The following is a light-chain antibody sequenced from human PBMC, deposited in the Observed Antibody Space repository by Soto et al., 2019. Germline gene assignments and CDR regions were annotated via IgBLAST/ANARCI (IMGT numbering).Light chain of an antibody. V-gene: IGKV1-5*03. CDR1: QNISNW. Sequence: DIQMTQSPSTLSVSVGDRVTITCRASQNISNWLPWYQQKPGRAPKLLISKASSLQSGVPSRFSGSGSGTEFTLTISSLQPDDFATYSCQLSLTFGGGTKVEIK. CDR2: KAS. CDR3: QLSLT. J-gene: IGKJ4*01.